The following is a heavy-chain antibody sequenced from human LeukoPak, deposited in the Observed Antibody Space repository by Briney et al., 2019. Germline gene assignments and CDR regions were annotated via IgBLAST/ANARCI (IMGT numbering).Heavy chain of an antibody. J-gene: IGHJ4*02. CDR1: GYTFTSYD. CDR2: MNPNSGNT. V-gene: IGHV1-8*01. D-gene: IGHD6-6*01. CDR3: ARGGYSSSIFDY. Sequence: ASVTVSCTASGYTFTSYDINWVRQATGQGLEWMGWMNPNSGNTGYAQKFQGRVTMTRNTSISTAYMELSSLRSEDAAVYYCARGGYSSSIFDYWGQGTLVTVSS.